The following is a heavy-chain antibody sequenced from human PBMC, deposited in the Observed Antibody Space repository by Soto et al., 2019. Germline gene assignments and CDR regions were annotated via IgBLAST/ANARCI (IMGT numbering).Heavy chain of an antibody. CDR2: IYYSGST. Sequence: SEPLSLTCTVSGGSVSSGSYYWSWIRQPPGKGLEWIGYIYYSGSTNYNPSLKSRVTISVDTSKNQFSLKLSSVTAADTAVYYCAGGTEDDLIAYYGMDGWGPGNTVTVSS. J-gene: IGHJ6*02. CDR1: GGSVSSGSYY. V-gene: IGHV4-61*01. CDR3: AGGTEDDLIAYYGMDG. D-gene: IGHD1-1*01.